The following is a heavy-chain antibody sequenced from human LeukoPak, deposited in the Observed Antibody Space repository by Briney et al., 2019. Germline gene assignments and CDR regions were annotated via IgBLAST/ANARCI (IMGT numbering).Heavy chain of an antibody. J-gene: IGHJ3*02. Sequence: SETLSLTCTVSGGSISSSSYYWGWIRQPPGKGLKWIGSIYYSGSTYYNPSLKSRVTISVDTSKNQFSLKLSSVTAADTAVYYCARPNFLGVMTAPSAFDIWGQGTMVTVSS. CDR2: IYYSGST. V-gene: IGHV4-39*01. CDR1: GGSISSSSYY. D-gene: IGHD2-21*02. CDR3: ARPNFLGVMTAPSAFDI.